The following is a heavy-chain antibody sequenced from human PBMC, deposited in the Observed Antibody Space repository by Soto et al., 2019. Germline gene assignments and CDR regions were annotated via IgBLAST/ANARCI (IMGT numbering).Heavy chain of an antibody. CDR3: ARGGSYRKKCNFDV. J-gene: IGHJ4*02. D-gene: IGHD1-26*01. V-gene: IGHV1-69*06. Sequence: SVKVSCKASGGTFSRYAISWVRQAPGQGLEWMGGIIPIFGTANYAQKFQGRVTITADKSTSTAYMELSSLRSEDTAVYYCARGGSYRKKCNFDVWGQGTLVTVSS. CDR1: GGTFSRYA. CDR2: IIPIFGTA.